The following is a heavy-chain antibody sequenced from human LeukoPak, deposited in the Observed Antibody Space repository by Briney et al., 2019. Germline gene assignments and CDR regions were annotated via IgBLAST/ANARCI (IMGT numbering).Heavy chain of an antibody. J-gene: IGHJ6*03. D-gene: IGHD1-1*01. CDR3: ARFTLEPQSDYYMDV. Sequence: ASVKVSCKASGYTFTGYYRHWVRQAPGQGLEWMGWINPNRGGTNYAQKFQGRVTMTRDTSISTAYMDLSRLRSDDTAVYYCARFTLEPQSDYYMDVWGKGTTVTASS. V-gene: IGHV1-2*02. CDR1: GYTFTGYY. CDR2: INPNRGGT.